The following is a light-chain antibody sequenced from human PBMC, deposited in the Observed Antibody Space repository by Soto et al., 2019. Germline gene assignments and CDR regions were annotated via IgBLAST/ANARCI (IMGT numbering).Light chain of an antibody. CDR2: KAS. J-gene: IGKJ2*01. CDR3: QQYNSYSYT. Sequence: DIQMTQSPSTLSASVGDRVTITCRASQSISSWLAWYQQKPGKAPKLLIYKASSLESGVPSRFSGSASGTEFTLTFSSLQPDDFAAYYCQQYNSYSYTFGQGTKLEIK. V-gene: IGKV1-5*03. CDR1: QSISSW.